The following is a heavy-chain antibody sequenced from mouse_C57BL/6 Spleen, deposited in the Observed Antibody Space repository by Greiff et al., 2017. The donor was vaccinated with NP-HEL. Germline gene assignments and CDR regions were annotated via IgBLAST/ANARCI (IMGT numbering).Heavy chain of an antibody. CDR3: ARYRFYYGYDGGYFDY. CDR2: FYPGSGSI. J-gene: IGHJ2*01. CDR1: GYTFTEYT. Sequence: QVQLQQSGAELVKPGASVKLSCKASGYTFTEYTIHWVKQRSGQGLEWIGWFYPGSGSIKYNEKFKSKATLTVDTSSSTAYMQLSSLTSEDSAVYYCARYRFYYGYDGGYFDYWGQGTTLTVSS. V-gene: IGHV1-62-2*01. D-gene: IGHD2-2*01.